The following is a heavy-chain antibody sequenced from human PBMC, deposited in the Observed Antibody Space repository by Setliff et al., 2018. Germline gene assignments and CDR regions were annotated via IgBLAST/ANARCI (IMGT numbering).Heavy chain of an antibody. CDR1: GGSISSGGYY. V-gene: IGHV4-31*03. Sequence: SETLSLTCTVSGGSISSGGYYWSWIRQHPXKGXXXIXXXXXXXXTXXXXPSLKSRVTISVDTSKNQFSLKLSSVTAADTAVYYCARGRAGHSGHWGQGTLVTSPQ. CDR2: XXXXXXT. D-gene: IGHD6-19*01. J-gene: IGHJ4*02. CDR3: ARGRAGHSGH.